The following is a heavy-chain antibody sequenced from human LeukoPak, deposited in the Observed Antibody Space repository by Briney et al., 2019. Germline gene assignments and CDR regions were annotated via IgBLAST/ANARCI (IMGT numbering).Heavy chain of an antibody. Sequence: GGSLRLSCAASGFSFSSYSMNWVRQAPGKGLEWVSSISFSGNDIYYADSVKGRFTISRDNAKNSLYLQMNSLRVEDTAVYYCARDLGGIAADGTAYWGQGTLVTVSS. CDR1: GFSFSSYS. CDR2: ISFSGNDI. CDR3: ARDLGGIAADGTAY. V-gene: IGHV3-21*01. J-gene: IGHJ4*02. D-gene: IGHD6-13*01.